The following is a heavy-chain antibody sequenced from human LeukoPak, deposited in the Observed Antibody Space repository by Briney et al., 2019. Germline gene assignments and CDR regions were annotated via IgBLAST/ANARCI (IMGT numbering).Heavy chain of an antibody. V-gene: IGHV4-34*01. D-gene: IGHD3-10*01. CDR1: GGSFSGYY. Sequence: SETLSLTCAVYGGSFSGYYWSWIRQPPGKGLEWIGEINHSGSTNYNPSLKSRVTISVDTSKNQFSLKLSSVTAADTAVYYCARVGGSGSYYPYYYYYMDVWGKGTTVTISS. CDR2: INHSGST. J-gene: IGHJ6*03. CDR3: ARVGGSGSYYPYYYYYMDV.